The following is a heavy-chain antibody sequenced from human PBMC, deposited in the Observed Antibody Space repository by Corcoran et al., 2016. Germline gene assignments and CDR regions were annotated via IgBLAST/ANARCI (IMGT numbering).Heavy chain of an antibody. V-gene: IGHV1-46*01. CDR3: AREHSQRWLQPREGALDY. D-gene: IGHD5-12*01. J-gene: IGHJ4*02. CDR2: INPSGGST. CDR1: GYTFTSYY. Sequence: QVQLVQSGAEVKKPGASVKVSCKASGYTFTSYYMHWVRQAPGQGLEWMGIINPSGGSTSYAQKFQGRVTMTRDTSTSTVYMELSSLRSEDTAVYYCAREHSQRWLQPREGALDYWGQGTLVTVSS.